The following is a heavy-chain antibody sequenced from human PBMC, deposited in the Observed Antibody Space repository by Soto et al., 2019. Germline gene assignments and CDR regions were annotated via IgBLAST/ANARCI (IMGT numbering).Heavy chain of an antibody. J-gene: IGHJ4*02. Sequence: PSETLSLTCTVSGGYFRNAYWGWIRQPPGKGLEWIGHIFFSGSTNYHPSLRSRVIISVDPSKNQFSLRLNSVTAADTAVYYCARLLGKNYFDYWGPGTLVTVSS. D-gene: IGHD2-15*01. CDR3: ARLLGKNYFDY. CDR2: IFFSGST. CDR1: GGYFRNAY. V-gene: IGHV4-59*08.